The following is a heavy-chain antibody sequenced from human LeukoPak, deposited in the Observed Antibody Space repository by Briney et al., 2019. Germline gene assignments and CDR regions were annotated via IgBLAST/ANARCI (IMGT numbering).Heavy chain of an antibody. CDR2: IRSKANSYAT. V-gene: IGHV3-73*01. D-gene: IGHD3-10*01. CDR3: AKADYYGSGSYRPYWYFDL. Sequence: GGSLRLSCAASGFTFSGSAMHWVRQASGKGLEWVGRIRSKANSYATAYAASVKGRFTISRDDSKNTLYLQMNSLRAEDTAVYYCAKADYYGSGSYRPYWYFDLWGRGTLVTVSS. J-gene: IGHJ2*01. CDR1: GFTFSGSA.